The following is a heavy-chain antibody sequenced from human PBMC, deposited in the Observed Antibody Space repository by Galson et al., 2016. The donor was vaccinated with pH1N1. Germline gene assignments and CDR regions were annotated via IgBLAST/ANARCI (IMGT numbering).Heavy chain of an antibody. J-gene: IGHJ4*02. CDR1: GFSLSTSGVG. CDR2: IYWDDDK. D-gene: IGHD4-17*01. V-gene: IGHV2-5*02. Sequence: PALVKPTQTLTLTCTFSGFSLSTSGVGVGWIRQPPGKALEWLALIYWDDDKRYSPSLKSRLTITKDTSKNQVVLTMTNMDPVDTATYYCARNGYGDYVGYFDYWGQGTLVIVSS. CDR3: ARNGYGDYVGYFDY.